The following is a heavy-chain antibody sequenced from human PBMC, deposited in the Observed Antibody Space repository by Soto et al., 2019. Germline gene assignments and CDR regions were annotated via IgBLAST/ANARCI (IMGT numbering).Heavy chain of an antibody. J-gene: IGHJ5*02. Sequence: GGSLRLSCTASGFTFGDYAMSWFRQAPGKGLERVGFIRSKAYGGTTVYAASVQGRFTISRDDSKSIAYLQMNSLKTEDTAVYYCITNYYDSSGYDNWFDPWGQGTLVTVSS. CDR3: ITNYYDSSGYDNWFDP. D-gene: IGHD3-22*01. V-gene: IGHV3-49*03. CDR1: GFTFGDYA. CDR2: IRSKAYGGTT.